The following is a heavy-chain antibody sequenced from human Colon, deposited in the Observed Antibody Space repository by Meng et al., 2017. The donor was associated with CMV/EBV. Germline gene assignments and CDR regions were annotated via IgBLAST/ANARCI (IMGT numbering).Heavy chain of an antibody. CDR3: ARDVLGSCKGTSCYRLSP. D-gene: IGHD2-2*01. Sequence: FSRYWMHWVRHVPGQGLVWVSQINDDGSTTSHADSVKGRFTISRDNAKNTLYLQMNSLRAEDTAVYYCARDVLGSCKGTSCYRLSPWGQGTLVTVSS. V-gene: IGHV3-74*01. CDR1: FSRYW. CDR2: INDDGSTT. J-gene: IGHJ5*02.